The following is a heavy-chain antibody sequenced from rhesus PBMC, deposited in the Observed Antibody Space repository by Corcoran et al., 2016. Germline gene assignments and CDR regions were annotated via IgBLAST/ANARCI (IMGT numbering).Heavy chain of an antibody. CDR1: GYSISGGYG. J-gene: IGHJ6*01. D-gene: IGHD3-3*01. CDR3: ARAYSGRYFDWLGTWDS. Sequence: QVQLQESVPGLLTPSETLSLTCAVSGYSISGGYGWGWIREHPGKGLEWIGEIYGGKGSTYYNPSPKRRVTGSKDTSKNQCSLKLSAGTAADTAVYYCARAYSGRYFDWLGTWDSWGQGVVVTVSS. CDR2: IYGGKGST. V-gene: IGHV4-127*01.